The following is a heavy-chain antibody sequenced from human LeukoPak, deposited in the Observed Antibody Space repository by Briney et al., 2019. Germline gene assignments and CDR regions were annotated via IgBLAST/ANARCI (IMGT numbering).Heavy chain of an antibody. V-gene: IGHV3-30-3*01. J-gene: IGHJ4*02. CDR3: ARTYSCSWTKRWNFDY. D-gene: IGHD6-13*01. CDR2: ISYDGSNK. CDR1: GFTFSSYA. Sequence: GGSLRLSCAASGFTFSSYAMHWVRQAPGKGLEWVAVISYDGSNKYYADSVKGRFTISRDNSKNTLYLQMNSLRAEDTAVYYCARTYSCSWTKRWNFDYWGQGALVTVSS.